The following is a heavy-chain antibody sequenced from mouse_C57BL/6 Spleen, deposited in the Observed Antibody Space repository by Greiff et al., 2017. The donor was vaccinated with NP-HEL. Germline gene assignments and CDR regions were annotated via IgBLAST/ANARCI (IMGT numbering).Heavy chain of an antibody. Sequence: EVKLVESGGDLVKPGGSLKLSCAASGFTFSSYGMSWVRQTPDKRLEWVATISSGGSYTYYPDSVKGRFTISRDNAKNTLYLQMSSLKSEDTAMYYCARQITTVNYYAMDYWGQGTSVTVSS. J-gene: IGHJ4*01. CDR3: ARQITTVNYYAMDY. CDR2: ISSGGSYT. V-gene: IGHV5-6*01. CDR1: GFTFSSYG. D-gene: IGHD1-1*01.